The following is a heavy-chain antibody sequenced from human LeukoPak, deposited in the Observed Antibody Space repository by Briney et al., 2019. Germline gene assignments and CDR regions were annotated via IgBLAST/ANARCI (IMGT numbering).Heavy chain of an antibody. D-gene: IGHD4-23*01. CDR1: GFTVSSNY. CDR3: AREYGGNPPFDY. V-gene: IGHV3-66*01. CDR2: IYNDGNT. J-gene: IGHJ4*02. Sequence: GGSLRLSCAASGFTVSSNYMSWVRQAPGKGLEWVSVIYNDGNTYYADSVKGGFTISRDNSKNTLYLQMNSLRAEDTAVYYCAREYGGNPPFDYWGQGTLVTVSS.